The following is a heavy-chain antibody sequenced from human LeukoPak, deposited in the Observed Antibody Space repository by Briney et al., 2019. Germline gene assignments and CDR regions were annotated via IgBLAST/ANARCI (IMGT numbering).Heavy chain of an antibody. CDR1: GYAFTGYY. D-gene: IGHD6-19*01. J-gene: IGHJ4*02. CDR2: INPNSGGT. CDR3: ARGAVAGTSFDY. Sequence: GASVKVSCKASGYAFTGYYMHWVRQAPGQGLEWMGWINPNSGGTNYAQKFQGRVNMTRDTSISTAYMELSRLRSDDTAVYYCARGAVAGTSFDYWGQGTLVTVSS. V-gene: IGHV1-2*02.